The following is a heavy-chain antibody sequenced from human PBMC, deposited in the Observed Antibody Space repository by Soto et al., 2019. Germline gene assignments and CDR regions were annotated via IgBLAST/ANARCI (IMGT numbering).Heavy chain of an antibody. CDR2: ISGGGDTT. Sequence: GGSLRLSCAASGFTFNNYAMTWVRQAPGKGLEWVSAISGGGDTTSYADSMKGRFTVSRDGSKNTLYLQMSSLRAEDTALYYCAKGRGGSGSLTPRVDFWGQGTLVTVSS. D-gene: IGHD3-10*01. CDR1: GFTFNNYA. CDR3: AKGRGGSGSLTPRVDF. V-gene: IGHV3-23*01. J-gene: IGHJ4*02.